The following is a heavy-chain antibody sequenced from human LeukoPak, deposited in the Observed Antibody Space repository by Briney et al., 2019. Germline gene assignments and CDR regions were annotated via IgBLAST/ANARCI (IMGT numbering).Heavy chain of an antibody. CDR2: ISVGSNYI. D-gene: IGHD3-22*01. CDR1: GYTFSSYS. V-gene: IGHV3-21*01. Sequence: GGSLRLSCAASGYTFSSYSINWVRQAPGKGLEWVSSISVGSNYIYYADSVRGRFSISRDDARNSLYLQMDSLRGDDTAVYYCARLRRNSDRSGYYYYYDYWGQGTLVTVSS. J-gene: IGHJ4*02. CDR3: ARLRRNSDRSGYYYYYDY.